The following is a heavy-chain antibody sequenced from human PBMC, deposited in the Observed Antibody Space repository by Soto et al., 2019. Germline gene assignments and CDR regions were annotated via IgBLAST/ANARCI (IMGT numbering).Heavy chain of an antibody. CDR3: AAEKTDYYDSSGYYKTFDY. Sequence: SVKVSCKASGFTFTSSAVQWVRQARGQRLEWIGWIVVGSGNTNYAQKFQERVTTTRDMSTSTAYMELSSLGSEDTAVYYCAAEKTDYYDSSGYYKTFDYWGQGTLVTVSS. V-gene: IGHV1-58*01. J-gene: IGHJ4*02. D-gene: IGHD3-22*01. CDR2: IVVGSGNT. CDR1: GFTFTSSA.